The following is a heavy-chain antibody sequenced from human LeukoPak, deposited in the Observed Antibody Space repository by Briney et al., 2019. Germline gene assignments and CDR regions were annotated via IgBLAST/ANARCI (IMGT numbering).Heavy chain of an antibody. CDR1: GFTFSSYE. CDR2: ISSSDSTI. J-gene: IGHJ4*02. V-gene: IGHV3-48*03. CDR3: ARFFSPVAYFDY. Sequence: PGGSLRLSCAASGFTFSSYEINWVRQAPGKGLEWVSYISSSDSTIYYADSVKGRFTISRDNTKNSLYLQMNSLRAEDTAVYYCARFFSPVAYFDYWGQGTLVTVSS. D-gene: IGHD3-3*01.